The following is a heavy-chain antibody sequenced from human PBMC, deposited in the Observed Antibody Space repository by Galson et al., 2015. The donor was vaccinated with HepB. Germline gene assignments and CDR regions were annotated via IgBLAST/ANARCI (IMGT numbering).Heavy chain of an antibody. CDR2: ISSSSTI. V-gene: IGHV3-48*01. Sequence: SLRLSCAAPGFTFSSYSMNWVRQAPGKELEWVSYISSSSTIYYADSVKGRFTISRDNAKNSLYLQMNSLRAEDTAVYYCARGPGIAAAGMRFDPWGQGTLVTVSS. D-gene: IGHD6-13*01. CDR1: GFTFSSYS. J-gene: IGHJ5*02. CDR3: ARGPGIAAAGMRFDP.